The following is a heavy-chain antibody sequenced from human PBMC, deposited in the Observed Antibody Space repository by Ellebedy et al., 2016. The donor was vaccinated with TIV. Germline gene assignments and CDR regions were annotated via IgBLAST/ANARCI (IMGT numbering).Heavy chain of an antibody. CDR3: ARDTLGGMDV. D-gene: IGHD7-27*01. V-gene: IGHV1-2*05. J-gene: IGHJ6*02. CDR2: INPNTGGT. CDR1: GYSFTGHY. Sequence: AASVKVSCKTSGYSFTGHYIHWARQAPGQGLEWVGRINPNTGGTNYAQKFQGRVTMTRDTSVNTAYMELSRLRSDDTVIYYCARDTLGGMDVWGQGTTVTVSS.